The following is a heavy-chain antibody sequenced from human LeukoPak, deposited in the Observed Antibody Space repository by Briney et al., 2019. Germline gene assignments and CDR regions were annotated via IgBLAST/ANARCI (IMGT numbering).Heavy chain of an antibody. CDR2: INPNSGST. V-gene: IGHV1-2*02. CDR3: VSRYSNNN. CDR1: GYTCTGYY. Sequence: ASVKVSCKASGYTCTGYYMHWVRQAPGQGLEWMRLINPNSGSTNYAQKFQGRVTMSRDTSISTAYMELRRLTADDTAVYYCVSRYSNNNWGQGTLVTVSS. D-gene: IGHD5-12*01. J-gene: IGHJ4*02.